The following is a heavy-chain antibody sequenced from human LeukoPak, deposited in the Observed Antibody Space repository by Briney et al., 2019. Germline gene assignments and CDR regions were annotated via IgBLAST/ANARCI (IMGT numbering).Heavy chain of an antibody. J-gene: IGHJ4*02. D-gene: IGHD6-19*01. CDR1: GYTFTGYY. CDR3: ARFEQWLAIDY. CDR2: ISAYNGNT. Sequence: GASVKVSCKASGYTFTGYYMHWVRQAPGQGLEWMGWISAYNGNTNYAQKLQGRVTMTTDTSTSTAYMELRSLRSDDTAVYYCARFEQWLAIDYWGQGTLVTVSS. V-gene: IGHV1-18*04.